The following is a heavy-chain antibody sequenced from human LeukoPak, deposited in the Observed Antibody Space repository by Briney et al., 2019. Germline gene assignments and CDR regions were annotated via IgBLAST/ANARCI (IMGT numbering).Heavy chain of an antibody. D-gene: IGHD3-22*01. CDR3: ARDKWGNYYDSSGYYSSSAFDI. Sequence: SETLSLTCAVSGGPISSGGYSWSWIRQPPGKGLEWIGYIYHSGSTYYNPSLKSRVTISVDRSKNQFSLKLSSVTAADTAVYYCARDKWGNYYDSSGYYSSSAFDIWGQGTMVTVSS. V-gene: IGHV4-30-2*01. J-gene: IGHJ3*02. CDR2: IYHSGST. CDR1: GGPISSGGYS.